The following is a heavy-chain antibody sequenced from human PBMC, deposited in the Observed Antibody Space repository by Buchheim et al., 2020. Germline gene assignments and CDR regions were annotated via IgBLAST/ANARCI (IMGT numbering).Heavy chain of an antibody. CDR1: GFTFSDYY. Sequence: QVQLVESGGGLVKPGGSLRLSCAASGFTFSDYYMSWIRQAPGKGLEWVSYISSSSSYTNYADSVKGRFTISRDNAKNSLSLQMNSLRAEDTAVYYCAREGVRRTGYYDFWSGYYSYYCMDVWGQGTT. V-gene: IGHV3-11*06. D-gene: IGHD3-3*01. CDR3: AREGVRRTGYYDFWSGYYSYYCMDV. CDR2: ISSSSSYT. J-gene: IGHJ6*02.